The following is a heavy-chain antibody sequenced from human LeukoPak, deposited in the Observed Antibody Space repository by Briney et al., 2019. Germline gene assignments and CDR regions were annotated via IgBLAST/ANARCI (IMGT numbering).Heavy chain of an antibody. Sequence: SETLSLTCAVYGGSFSGYYWGWIRQPPGKGLEWIGSIYHSGSTYYNPSLKSRVTISVDTSKNQFSLKLSSVTAADTAVYYCARDTITMVRVYWFDPWGQGTLVTVSS. CDR2: IYHSGST. V-gene: IGHV4-38-2*02. D-gene: IGHD3-10*01. J-gene: IGHJ5*02. CDR1: GGSFSGYY. CDR3: ARDTITMVRVYWFDP.